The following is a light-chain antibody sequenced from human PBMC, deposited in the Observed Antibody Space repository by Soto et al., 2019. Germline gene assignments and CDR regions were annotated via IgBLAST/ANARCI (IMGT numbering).Light chain of an antibody. CDR2: DIS. Sequence: EIVMTQSPATLSVSPGERATLSCRASQSVSSNLAWYQQKPGQAPSLLNYDISARATGIPTRFSGSGSGTEFTLTISSLQSEDFAVYYCQQYNDWPLTFGGGTKVEIK. CDR1: QSVSSN. CDR3: QQYNDWPLT. V-gene: IGKV3D-15*01. J-gene: IGKJ4*01.